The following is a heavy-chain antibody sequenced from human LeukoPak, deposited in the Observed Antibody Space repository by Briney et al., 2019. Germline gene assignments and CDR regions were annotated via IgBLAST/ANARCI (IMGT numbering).Heavy chain of an antibody. CDR2: FDPEDDEG. V-gene: IGHV1-24*01. Sequence: ASVKVSCKVSGYTLSELSMHWVRQAPAKGLEWMGGFDPEDDEGVYAQKFQGRVTMTEDTSTDTAYMELSSLRSEDTAIYYCATELRSGYFDYWGQGTLVTVSS. CDR3: ATELRSGYFDY. D-gene: IGHD3-22*01. CDR1: GYTLSELS. J-gene: IGHJ4*02.